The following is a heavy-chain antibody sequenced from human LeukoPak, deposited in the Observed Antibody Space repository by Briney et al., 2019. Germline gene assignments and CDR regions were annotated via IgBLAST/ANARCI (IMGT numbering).Heavy chain of an antibody. CDR2: ISAYNGNT. V-gene: IGHV1-18*01. CDR3: ARFSGVLVPDDH. J-gene: IGHJ4*02. Sequence: GSVKVSCKASGGTFSSYAISWVRQAPGQGLEWMGWISAYNGNTNYAQKLQGRVTMTTDTSTSTAYMELRSLRSDDTAVYYCARFSGVLVPDDHWGQGTLVTVSS. D-gene: IGHD2-8*02. CDR1: GGTFSSYA.